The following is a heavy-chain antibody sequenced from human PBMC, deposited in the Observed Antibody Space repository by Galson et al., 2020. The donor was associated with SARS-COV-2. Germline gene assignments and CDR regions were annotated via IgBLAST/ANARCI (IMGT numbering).Heavy chain of an antibody. CDR3: ARGTWP. V-gene: IGHV4-61*02. CDR2: IHTSGTT. J-gene: IGHJ5*02. Sequence: SETLSLTCTVSGVSITSGTYYWSWVRQPAGKGLEWIGRIHTSGTTNYNPSLKSRVTISLDTSRNQFSLNLSSVTAADTAVYYCARGTWPWGQGTLVTVSS. CDR1: GVSITSGTYY.